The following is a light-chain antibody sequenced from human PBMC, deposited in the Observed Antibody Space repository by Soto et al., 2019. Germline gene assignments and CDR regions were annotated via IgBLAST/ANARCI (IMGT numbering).Light chain of an antibody. J-gene: IGKJ5*01. CDR1: QSVGNN. CDR2: GAS. V-gene: IGKV3-11*01. CDR3: QQRSNWPIT. Sequence: EIVLTQSPGTLSLSPGERATLSCRASQSVGNNLAWYQQKPGQAPRVLVSGASTRATGIPARFSGSGSGTDFTLTISSLEPEDFAVYYCQQRSNWPITFGQGTRLEIK.